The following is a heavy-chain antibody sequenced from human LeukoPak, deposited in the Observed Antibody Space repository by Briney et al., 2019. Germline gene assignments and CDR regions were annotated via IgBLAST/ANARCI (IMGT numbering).Heavy chain of an antibody. D-gene: IGHD2-21*02. V-gene: IGHV1-69*13. Sequence: SVKVSCKASGGTFSSYAISWVRQAPGQGLEWMGGIIPIFGTANYAQKFQGRVTITADESTSTAYMELSSLRSEDTAVYYCARTYCGGDCRPSYYYYYGMDVWGQGTTVTVSS. CDR2: IIPIFGTA. CDR1: GGTFSSYA. J-gene: IGHJ6*02. CDR3: ARTYCGGDCRPSYYYYYGMDV.